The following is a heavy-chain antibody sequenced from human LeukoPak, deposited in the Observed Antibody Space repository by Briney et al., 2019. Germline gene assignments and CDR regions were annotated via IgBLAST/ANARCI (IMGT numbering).Heavy chain of an antibody. D-gene: IGHD4-11*01. V-gene: IGHV4-34*01. CDR3: ARRTVLRVFTT. J-gene: IGHJ5*02. Sequence: SETLSLTCAVYGVSFSGYYCIWLGQPPGKGLGWSGEINDSGSTNDNPSLKSRVTISLDTSKNQFSLKLSSVTAADTAVYYCARRTVLRVFTTWGQGTLVTVSS. CDR1: GVSFSGYY. CDR2: INDSGST.